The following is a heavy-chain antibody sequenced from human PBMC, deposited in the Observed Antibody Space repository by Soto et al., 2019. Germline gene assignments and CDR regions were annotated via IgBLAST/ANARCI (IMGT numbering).Heavy chain of an antibody. CDR2: IIPALGIE. J-gene: IGHJ4*02. CDR3: AAVVGTSAFVGYLEY. D-gene: IGHD6-19*01. CDR1: GGTFTSFT. Sequence: QVLLVQSGTEVKKPGSSVKVSCKASGGTFTSFTLNWVRQAPGQGPEWMGRIIPALGIEDYAPKFQGKVMMTADTSTSTAHMEMSSLRSDDTAVYYCAAVVGTSAFVGYLEYWGQGTLVTVSS. V-gene: IGHV1-69*02.